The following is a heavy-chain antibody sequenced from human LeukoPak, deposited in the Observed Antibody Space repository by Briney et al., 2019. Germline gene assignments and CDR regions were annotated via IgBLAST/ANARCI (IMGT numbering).Heavy chain of an antibody. CDR1: GFSVSYYY. Sequence: GGTLRLSCAVSGFSVSYYYMNWVRQAPGKGLEWFSLIRGSGETFYADSVKGRFTISRDDSKNTVYLQMNSLRVEDTAEYFCARDRAATQDWVEFDPWGQGTLVTVSS. CDR2: IRGSGET. D-gene: IGHD3/OR15-3a*01. CDR3: ARDRAATQDWVEFDP. V-gene: IGHV3-66*03. J-gene: IGHJ5*02.